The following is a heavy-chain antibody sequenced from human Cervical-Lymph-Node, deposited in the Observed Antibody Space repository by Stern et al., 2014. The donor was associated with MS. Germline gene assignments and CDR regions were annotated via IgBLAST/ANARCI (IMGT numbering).Heavy chain of an antibody. CDR2: IYYSGST. Sequence: QVQLQESGPGLVKPSETLSLTCTVSGGSINSVDYYWSWIRQPPGKGLAWIGYIYYSGSTSSNPSLKNRVIISADTSKNQFSLNLRSVTAADTAVYFCARDSYRDPIDYWGQGTLVTVSS. J-gene: IGHJ4*02. V-gene: IGHV4-30-4*01. CDR3: ARDSYRDPIDY. CDR1: GGSINSVDYY. D-gene: IGHD4-17*01.